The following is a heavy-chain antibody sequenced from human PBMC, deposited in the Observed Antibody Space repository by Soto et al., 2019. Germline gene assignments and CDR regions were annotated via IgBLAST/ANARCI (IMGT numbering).Heavy chain of an antibody. V-gene: IGHV4-39*01. J-gene: IGHJ5*02. Sequence: SETLSLTCTVSGGSISSRSYYWGWIRQPPGKGLEWIGSIYYSGSTYYNPSLNSRVTISVDTSKNQFSLKLSSVTAADTAVYYCARRIIVVDPWGQGALVTVSS. D-gene: IGHD3-22*01. CDR2: IYYSGST. CDR3: ARRIIVVDP. CDR1: GGSISSRSYY.